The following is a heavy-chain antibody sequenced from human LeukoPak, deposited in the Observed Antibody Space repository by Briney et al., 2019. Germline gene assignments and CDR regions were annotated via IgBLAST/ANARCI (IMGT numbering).Heavy chain of an antibody. J-gene: IGHJ4*02. CDR3: ASSVRDSSGYYFGRQYDY. Sequence: ASVKGSCKASGYTFTSFDINWGRQGTGQRLEWMGWVNPNSGNTGYAQKFQGRVTMTRNTSISTAYMELSSLRSEDTAVYYCASSVRDSSGYYFGRQYDYWGQGTLVTVSS. D-gene: IGHD3-22*01. V-gene: IGHV1-8*01. CDR2: VNPNSGNT. CDR1: GYTFTSFD.